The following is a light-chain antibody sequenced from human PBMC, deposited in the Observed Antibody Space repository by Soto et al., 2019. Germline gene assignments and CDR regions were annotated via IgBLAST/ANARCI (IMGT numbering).Light chain of an antibody. CDR1: QSISSW. V-gene: IGKV1-5*03. Sequence: DIQMTQSPSTLSASVGDRVTITCRASQSISSWLAWYQQKPGIAHKLLIYKASSLESGVPSRFSGRGSGTECTLTISIQQPDDYATYYCQQYNSYSRTFGQGTKVEIK. CDR3: QQYNSYSRT. J-gene: IGKJ1*01. CDR2: KAS.